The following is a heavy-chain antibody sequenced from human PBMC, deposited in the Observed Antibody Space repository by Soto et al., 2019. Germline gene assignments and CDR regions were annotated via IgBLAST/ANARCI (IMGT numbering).Heavy chain of an antibody. V-gene: IGHV3-23*01. D-gene: IGHD3-10*01. Sequence: EVQLLESGGGLVQPGGSLRLSCAASGFTFSSYALSWVRQAPGKGLEWVSGISGSGAGTYYADSVKGRFTTSRDNSKNTMWLQMNSAVAEDTAVYYCANPFSDWGQGTLVTVSS. CDR3: ANPFSD. J-gene: IGHJ4*02. CDR2: ISGSGAGT. CDR1: GFTFSSYA.